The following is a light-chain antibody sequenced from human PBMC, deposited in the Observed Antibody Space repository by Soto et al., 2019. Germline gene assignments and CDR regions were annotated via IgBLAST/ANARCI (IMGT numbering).Light chain of an antibody. J-gene: IGKJ5*01. Sequence: DSVSSQSPGILSLSPGERATLSCRASQSVSNNYLAWYQQKPGQAPRLLIYGASNRATGIPDRFSGSGSGTDFTLTIDGLEPEDFVVYYCQQYGYSPITFGQGTRLEIK. CDR3: QQYGYSPIT. CDR2: GAS. V-gene: IGKV3-20*01. CDR1: QSVSNNY.